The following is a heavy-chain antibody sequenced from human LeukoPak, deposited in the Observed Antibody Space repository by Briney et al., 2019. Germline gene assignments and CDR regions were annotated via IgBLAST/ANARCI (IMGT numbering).Heavy chain of an antibody. CDR3: ARDPVTERWGWFDP. J-gene: IGHJ5*02. CDR2: IYNSIGGST. Sequence: SETLSLTCTVSDGSISSYYWSWIRQPPGKGLEWIGYIYNSIGGSTNYNPSLKSRVSISVDTSKNEVSLRLTSVTAADTAVYYCARDPVTERWGWFDPWGQGTLVTVSS. D-gene: IGHD1-1*01. CDR1: DGSISSYY. V-gene: IGHV4-59*01.